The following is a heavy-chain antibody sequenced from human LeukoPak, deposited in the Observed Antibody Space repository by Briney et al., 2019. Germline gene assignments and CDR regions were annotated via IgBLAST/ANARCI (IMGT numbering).Heavy chain of an antibody. Sequence: SETLSLTCSVSGDSLSGYYWSWMRRPPGEGLEWIGYIHYSGSTNYNPSLKSRVSMSVDTSKNHFSLKLSSVTAADTAVYYCARGGYDSTGYYSIFDSWGQGTLVTVSS. V-gene: IGHV4-59*01. J-gene: IGHJ4*02. D-gene: IGHD3-22*01. CDR2: IHYSGST. CDR1: GDSLSGYY. CDR3: ARGGYDSTGYYSIFDS.